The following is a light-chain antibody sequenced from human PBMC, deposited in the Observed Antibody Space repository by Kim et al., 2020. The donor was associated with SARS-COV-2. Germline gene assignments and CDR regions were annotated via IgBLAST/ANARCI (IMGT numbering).Light chain of an antibody. CDR1: QGVSST. CDR2: GAS. CDR3: QQYNNWPPDT. J-gene: IGKJ5*01. Sequence: DILLTQSPSSLSGSAGDRATLSCRASQGVSSTLAWYQQKPGQAPELLLHGASTRATGSPARFSGSGSGTEFTLTISSLQAEDFAAYYCQQYNNWPPDTFGQGTRLEIK. V-gene: IGKV3-15*01.